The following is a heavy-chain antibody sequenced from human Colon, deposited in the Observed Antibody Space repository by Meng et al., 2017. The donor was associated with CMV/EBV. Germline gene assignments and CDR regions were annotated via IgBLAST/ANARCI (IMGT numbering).Heavy chain of an antibody. J-gene: IGHJ4*02. V-gene: IGHV4-4*07. D-gene: IGHD3-10*01. CDR2: VYISGNT. Sequence: VQLGESGPGLVKPSEPLSLTGTVSGASITSYHWSWSRQPAGKGLEWIGRVYISGNTNYNPSLKSRVTMSIDTSKNQLSLNIRSVTAADTAVYYCARDSNLSGLAYWGQGTLVTVSS. CDR1: GASITSYH. CDR3: ARDSNLSGLAY.